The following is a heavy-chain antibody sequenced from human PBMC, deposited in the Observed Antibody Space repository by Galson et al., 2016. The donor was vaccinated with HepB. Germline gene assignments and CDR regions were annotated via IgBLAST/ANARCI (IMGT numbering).Heavy chain of an antibody. CDR2: ISPDDGFT. V-gene: IGHV1-46*01. CDR1: GYIFTSYL. J-gene: IGHJ4*02. CDR3: ARELGGSYYFDY. D-gene: IGHD1-26*01. Sequence: SVKVSCKVSGYIFTSYLIHWVRQAPGQGAEWMGRISPDDGFTTSAQSFQGRLTISRDTSTSTVYMELGSLRSEDTAVYYCARELGGSYYFDYWGQGALVTVSS.